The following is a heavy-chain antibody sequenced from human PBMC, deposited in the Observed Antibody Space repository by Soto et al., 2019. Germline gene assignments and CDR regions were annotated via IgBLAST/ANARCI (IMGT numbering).Heavy chain of an antibody. J-gene: IGHJ4*02. CDR2: INAGNGNT. Sequence: QVQLVQSGAEVKKPGASVKVSCKASGYTFTSYAMHWVRQAPGQRLEWMGWINAGNGNTKYSQKFQGRVTITRDTSASTAYMDLSSLRSEDTAEYYCARVGNTAMVTDYWGQGTLVTVSS. CDR1: GYTFTSYA. V-gene: IGHV1-3*01. D-gene: IGHD5-18*01. CDR3: ARVGNTAMVTDY.